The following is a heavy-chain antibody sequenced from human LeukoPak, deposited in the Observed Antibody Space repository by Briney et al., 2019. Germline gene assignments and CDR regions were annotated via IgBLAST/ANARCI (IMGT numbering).Heavy chain of an antibody. J-gene: IGHJ4*02. V-gene: IGHV3-74*01. CDR3: IRGPTYFDS. CDR2: INSAGSGT. CDR1: GFTFSSYS. Sequence: PGGSLRLSCAASGFTFSSYSMNWVRQVPGKGLVWVSRINSAGSGTSYGDSVKGRFTISRDNAKGTLYLQMHSLRVEDTAIYYCIRGPTYFDSWGQGTLVTVSS.